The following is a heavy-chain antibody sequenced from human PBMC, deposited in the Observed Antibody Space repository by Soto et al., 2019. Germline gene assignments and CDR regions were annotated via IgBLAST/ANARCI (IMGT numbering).Heavy chain of an antibody. V-gene: IGHV1-69*02. D-gene: IGHD6-19*01. CDR2: IIPILGIA. CDR1: GGTFSSYT. J-gene: IGHJ4*02. Sequence: GASVKVSCKASGGTFSSYTISWVRQAPGQGLEWMGRIIPILGIANYAQKFQGRVTITADKSTSTAYMELSSLRSEDTAVYYCARALASSVAGTRNYFDYWGQGTLVTVSS. CDR3: ARALASSVAGTRNYFDY.